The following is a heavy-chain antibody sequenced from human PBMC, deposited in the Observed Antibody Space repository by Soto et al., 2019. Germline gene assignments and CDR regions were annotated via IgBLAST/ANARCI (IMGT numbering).Heavy chain of an antibody. Sequence: ASVKVSCKASGYTFTSYDINWVRQATGQGLEWMGWMNPNSGNTGYAQKFQGRVTMTRNTSISTAYMELSSLRSEDTAVYYCARLMVRGVTFDYWGQGTLVTVSS. CDR1: GYTFTSYD. D-gene: IGHD3-10*01. J-gene: IGHJ4*02. CDR3: ARLMVRGVTFDY. CDR2: MNPNSGNT. V-gene: IGHV1-8*01.